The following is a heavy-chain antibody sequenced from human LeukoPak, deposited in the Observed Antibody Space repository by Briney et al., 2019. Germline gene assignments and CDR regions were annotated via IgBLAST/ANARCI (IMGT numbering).Heavy chain of an antibody. D-gene: IGHD6-13*01. J-gene: IGHJ4*02. CDR3: AREEQQLALDY. V-gene: IGHV1-46*03. CDR2: INPSGGST. Sequence: ASVKVSCKASGYTFTSYYMHWVRQAPGQGLEWMGIINPSGGSTSYAQEFQGRVTMTRDTSTSTVYMELSSLRSEDTAVYYCAREEQQLALDYWGQGTLVTVSS. CDR1: GYTFTSYY.